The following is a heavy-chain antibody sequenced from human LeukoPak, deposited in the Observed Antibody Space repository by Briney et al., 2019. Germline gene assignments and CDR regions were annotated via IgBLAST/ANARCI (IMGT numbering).Heavy chain of an antibody. CDR3: ASWSVAGVNYYYYYMDV. Sequence: GASVKVSCKASGYTFTSYGISWVRQAPGQGLEWMGWISAYNGNTNYAQKLQGRVTMTTDTSTSTVYMELSSLRSEDTAVYYCASWSVAGVNYYYYYMDVWGKGTTVTVSS. J-gene: IGHJ6*03. CDR1: GYTFTSYG. V-gene: IGHV1-18*01. CDR2: ISAYNGNT. D-gene: IGHD6-19*01.